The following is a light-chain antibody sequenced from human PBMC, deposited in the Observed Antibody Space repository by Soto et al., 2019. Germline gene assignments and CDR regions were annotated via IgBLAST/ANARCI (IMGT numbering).Light chain of an antibody. CDR2: DAS. CDR1: QYISNY. CDR3: QRYDKLPYT. V-gene: IGKV1-33*01. Sequence: DIQMTQSPSSLSASVGDRVTITCQASQYISNYLNLYQQKPGKAPKPLIYDASNLQTGLPSRFSGSGPGTDFTFPISSLQPEDIEAYYCQRYDKLPYTFGQGSKLEFK. J-gene: IGKJ2*01.